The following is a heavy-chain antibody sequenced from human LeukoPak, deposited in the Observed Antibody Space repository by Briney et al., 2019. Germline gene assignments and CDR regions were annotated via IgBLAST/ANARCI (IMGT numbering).Heavy chain of an antibody. CDR2: INHSGST. J-gene: IGHJ5*02. CDR1: GGSFSGYY. CDR3: ARGHLSNWFDP. V-gene: IGHV4-34*01. Sequence: SETLSLTCAVYGGSFSGYYWSWIRQPPGKGLEWIGEINHSGSTNYNPSLKSRVTISVDTSKNQFTLKLSSVTAADTAVYYCARGHLSNWFDPWGQGTLVTVSS.